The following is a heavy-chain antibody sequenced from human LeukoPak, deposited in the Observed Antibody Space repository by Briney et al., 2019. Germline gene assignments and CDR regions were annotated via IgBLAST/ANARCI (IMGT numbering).Heavy chain of an antibody. J-gene: IGHJ4*02. D-gene: IGHD2-15*01. V-gene: IGHV4-4*07. CDR3: ASQNCSVTRCFDY. CDR1: GGSISNYY. CDR2: IYTSGTT. Sequence: SETLSLTCTVSGGSISNYYRSWIRQPAGKGLEWIGHIYTSGTTNYNPTLKSRVTMSVDTSKTQFSLKLSSVTAADTAVYYCASQNCSVTRCFDYWGQGTLVSVSS.